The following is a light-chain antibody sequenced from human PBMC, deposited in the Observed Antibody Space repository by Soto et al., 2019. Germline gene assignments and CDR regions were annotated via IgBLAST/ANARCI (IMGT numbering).Light chain of an antibody. CDR2: VNRDGSH. CDR3: QTWGTGLNWV. Sequence: QLVLTQSPSASASLGASVKLTCTLSSGHSSYAIAWHQQQPEKGPRYLMKVNRDGSHSKGDGIPDRFSGSSSGTERYLIISSLQSEDEADYYCQTWGTGLNWVFGGGTKVTVL. V-gene: IGLV4-69*01. J-gene: IGLJ3*02. CDR1: SGHSSYA.